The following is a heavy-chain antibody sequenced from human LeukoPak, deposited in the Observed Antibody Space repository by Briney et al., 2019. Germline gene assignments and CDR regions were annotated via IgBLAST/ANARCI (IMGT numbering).Heavy chain of an antibody. V-gene: IGHV1-2*02. CDR3: ARDRSGGRCYHTFDY. CDR1: GYTFTGYY. D-gene: IGHD2-15*01. Sequence: ASVKVSCKASGYTFTGYYMHWVRQAPGQGLEWMGWINPNSGGTNYAQKFQGRVTMTRDTSISTAYMELSRLRSDDTAVYYCARDRSGGRCYHTFDYWGQGTLVTVSS. CDR2: INPNSGGT. J-gene: IGHJ4*02.